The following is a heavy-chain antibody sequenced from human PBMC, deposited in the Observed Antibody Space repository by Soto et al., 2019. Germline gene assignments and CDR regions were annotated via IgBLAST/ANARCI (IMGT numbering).Heavy chain of an antibody. D-gene: IGHD6-6*01. CDR3: ARSKYSISSFDY. CDR1: GFSLSTDDVG. V-gene: IGHV2-5*02. CDR2: IYWDDDK. Sequence: VSGPTLVNPTHTLTLTCTFSGFSLSTDDVGVGWIRQPPGKALDWLAVIYWDDDKRYSPSLKSRLTITKDTSKNQVLLTMTNMDPVDTATYFCARSKYSISSFDYWGQGALVTVSS. J-gene: IGHJ4*02.